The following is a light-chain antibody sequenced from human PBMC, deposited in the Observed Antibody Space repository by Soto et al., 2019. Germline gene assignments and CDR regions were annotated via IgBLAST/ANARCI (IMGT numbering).Light chain of an antibody. J-gene: IGKJ4*01. V-gene: IGKV3-20*01. CDR1: PSVSSSY. Sequence: NVFSQSPGPPSFFPEGKETPSPRARPSVSSSYLAWYQQKPGQAPRLLIYGASSRATGIPDRFSGSGSGTDFTLTISRLEPEDFAVYYCQQYGSLPTFLTFGGGTKVDIK. CDR3: QQYGSLPTFLT. CDR2: GAS.